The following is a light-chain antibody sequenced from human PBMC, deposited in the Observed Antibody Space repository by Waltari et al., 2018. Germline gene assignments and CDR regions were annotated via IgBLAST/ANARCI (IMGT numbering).Light chain of an antibody. CDR3: LQATQFRT. J-gene: IGKJ1*01. V-gene: IGKV2-24*01. CDR1: QNLIHSDGNPY. CDR2: MVS. Sequence: DIVMTQTPLSSAVTLGQPASISCRSSQNLIHSDGNPYLSWLKQRPGQPPELLIYMVSNRIPGVPDRFSGSGAGTDFTLKISRVEAEDVGIYYCLQATQFRTFGQGTKVEIK.